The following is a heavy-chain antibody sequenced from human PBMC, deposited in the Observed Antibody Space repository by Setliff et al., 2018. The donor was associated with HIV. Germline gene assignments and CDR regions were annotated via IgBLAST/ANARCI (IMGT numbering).Heavy chain of an antibody. J-gene: IGHJ6*03. CDR2: IWYDGSNE. CDR1: GFTFRNHA. Sequence: GGSLRLSCAASGFTFRNHAMHWVRQAPGKGLEWVAFIWYDGSNEYYADSVKGRFTISRDNSKNTLYLQMNSLRAEDTAVYYCARGPTTVTNYYYYYMDVWGKGTTVTVSS. CDR3: ARGPTTVTNYYYYYMDV. V-gene: IGHV3-30*02. D-gene: IGHD4-17*01.